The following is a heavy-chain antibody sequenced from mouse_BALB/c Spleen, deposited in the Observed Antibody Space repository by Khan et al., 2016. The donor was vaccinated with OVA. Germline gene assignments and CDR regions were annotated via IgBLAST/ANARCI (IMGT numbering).Heavy chain of an antibody. D-gene: IGHD1-1*01. CDR2: IYPFNDAT. J-gene: IGHJ3*01. Sequence: EVQLQQSGPEVVEPGASVKLSCKASGYTFTSYVMHWVKQKPGQGLEWIGYIYPFNDATKYNEKFTGKVTLTSDKSSSTAYMELSSLTSEDSAVSYGAPVGTYYAAFAYWGQGTLVTVSA. V-gene: IGHV1S136*01. CDR1: GYTFTSYV. CDR3: APVGTYYAAFAY.